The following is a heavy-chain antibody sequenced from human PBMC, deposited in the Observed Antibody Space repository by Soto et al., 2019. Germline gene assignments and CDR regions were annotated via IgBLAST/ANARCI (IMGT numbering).Heavy chain of an antibody. CDR1: GFSLTTSGVG. CDR2: IYWDDDK. Sequence: QITLNESGPTVVRPTETLTLTCRFSGFSLTTSGVGVGWIRQSPGKAPEWLALIYWDDDKRYSASLKSRLTINKDTSKNQVVLTVSDLDPTDKATYYCAHRVLRTVFGLVTTTAIYFDFWGQGTPVAVSS. D-gene: IGHD3-3*01. V-gene: IGHV2-5*02. CDR3: AHRVLRTVFGLVTTTAIYFDF. J-gene: IGHJ4*02.